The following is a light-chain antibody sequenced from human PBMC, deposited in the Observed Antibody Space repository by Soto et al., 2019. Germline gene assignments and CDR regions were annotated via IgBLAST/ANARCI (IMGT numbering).Light chain of an antibody. CDR2: GAS. Sequence: VLVLSPATMSLSPGEGATLSCRPSQSGRSYVSWYQQKPGQAPRLLIDGASNRATGIPDRFSGRGSGTDFTLTSSILEPEDLAYYYWQHDSSSGTFGQGTKVDIK. J-gene: IGKJ1*01. CDR3: QHDSSSGT. CDR1: QSGRSY. V-gene: IGKV3-11*01.